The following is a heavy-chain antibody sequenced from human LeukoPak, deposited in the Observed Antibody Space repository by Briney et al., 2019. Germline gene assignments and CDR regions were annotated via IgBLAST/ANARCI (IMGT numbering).Heavy chain of an antibody. CDR3: ARASFQWELLSTTYWFDP. V-gene: IGHV1-2*02. J-gene: IGHJ5*02. CDR1: GYTFTGYY. D-gene: IGHD1-26*01. Sequence: GASVKVSCKASGYTFTGYYMHWVRQAPGQGLEWMGWINPNSGGTNYAQKFQGRVTMTRDTSISTAYMELSRLRSDDTAVYYCARASFQWELLSTTYWFDPWGQGTLVTVSS. CDR2: INPNSGGT.